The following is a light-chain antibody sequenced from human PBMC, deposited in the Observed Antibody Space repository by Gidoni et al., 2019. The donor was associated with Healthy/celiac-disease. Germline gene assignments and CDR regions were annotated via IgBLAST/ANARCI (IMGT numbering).Light chain of an antibody. CDR1: QSVSSN. CDR2: GAS. CDR3: QQDNNWPLT. V-gene: IGKV3-15*01. Sequence: IVMTQSPATLSVSLGERATLSCRSSQSVSSNLAWYQQKPGQAPRLLIYGASTRATGIPARFSGSGSGTEFTLTISSLQSEDCAVYYFQQDNNWPLTFGGGTKVEIK. J-gene: IGKJ4*01.